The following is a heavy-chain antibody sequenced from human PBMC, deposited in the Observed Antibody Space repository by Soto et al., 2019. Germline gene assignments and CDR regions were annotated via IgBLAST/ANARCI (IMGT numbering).Heavy chain of an antibody. Sequence: GGSLRLSCAASGFTVSSNYMSWVRQAPGKGLEWVSVIYSCGSTYYADSGKGRFTIPRDNSKNRLYLQMNSLGAEDTAVYYCASEAAGGIAAKDAFDIWGQGTMVTVSS. D-gene: IGHD2-15*01. CDR3: ASEAAGGIAAKDAFDI. CDR2: IYSCGST. V-gene: IGHV3-66*01. CDR1: GFTVSSNY. J-gene: IGHJ3*02.